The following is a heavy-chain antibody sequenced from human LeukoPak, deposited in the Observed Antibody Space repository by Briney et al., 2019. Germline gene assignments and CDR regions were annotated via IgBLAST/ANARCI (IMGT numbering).Heavy chain of an antibody. D-gene: IGHD1-26*01. CDR2: ISSNGGST. Sequence: GGSLRLSCAAPGFTFSSYAMHWVRQAPGKGLEYVSAISSNGGSTYYANSVKGRFTISRDNSKNTLYLQMGSLRAEDMAVYYCARVGGSVYYYYYGMDVWGQGTTVTVSS. CDR3: ARVGGSVYYYYYGMDV. CDR1: GFTFSSYA. V-gene: IGHV3-64*01. J-gene: IGHJ6*02.